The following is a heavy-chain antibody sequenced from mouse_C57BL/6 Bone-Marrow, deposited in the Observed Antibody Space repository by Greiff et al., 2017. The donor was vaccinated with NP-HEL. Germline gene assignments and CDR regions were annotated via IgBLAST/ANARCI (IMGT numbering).Heavy chain of an antibody. D-gene: IGHD1-1*01. J-gene: IGHJ1*03. CDR3: ARDGYYGSWYFDV. CDR1: GYTFTSYW. CDR2: IDPSDSYT. Sequence: QVQLQQSGAELVMPGASVKLSCKASGYTFTSYWMHWVKQRPGQGLEWIGEIDPSDSYTNYNQKFKGKSTLTVDKSSSTAYMQLSSLTSEDSAVYYCARDGYYGSWYFDVWGTGTTVTVSS. V-gene: IGHV1-69*01.